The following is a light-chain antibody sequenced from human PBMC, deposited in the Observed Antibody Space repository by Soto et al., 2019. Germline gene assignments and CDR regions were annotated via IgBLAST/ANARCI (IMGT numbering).Light chain of an antibody. J-gene: IGKJ4*01. CDR1: QSITNS. Sequence: DIQMTQSPSSLSASIGDRVTITCRASQSITNSLNWYQQKPGKAPKLLIYAASSLQSGVPSRFSGSGSGTDFTVTISSLQPEDCATYYCQQSYSTPLTFGGGTKVEIK. CDR3: QQSYSTPLT. CDR2: AAS. V-gene: IGKV1-39*01.